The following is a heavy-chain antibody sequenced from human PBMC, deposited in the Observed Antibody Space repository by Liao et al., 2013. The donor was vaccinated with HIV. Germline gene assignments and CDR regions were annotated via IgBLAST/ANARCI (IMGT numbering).Heavy chain of an antibody. D-gene: IGHD3-3*01. CDR2: IYYSGST. V-gene: IGHV4-39*07. Sequence: QLQLHESGPGLVKPSETLSLTCTVSGVAISSTDYYWAWIRQPPGKGPEWIGSIYYSGSTYYNPSLKSRVTISVDTSKNQFSLNLSSVTAADTAVYYCARQLTIFGVVYFDYWGRGNPWSPSPQ. CDR3: ARQLTIFGVVYFDY. CDR1: GVAISSTDYY. J-gene: IGHJ4*02.